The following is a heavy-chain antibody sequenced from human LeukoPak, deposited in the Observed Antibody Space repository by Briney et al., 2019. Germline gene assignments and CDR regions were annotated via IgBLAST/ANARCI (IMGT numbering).Heavy chain of an antibody. CDR2: IKEDSSKI. D-gene: IGHD5-12*01. Sequence: GGSLRLSCAASGFTFGSTWMSWVRQAPGKGLEWVASIKEDSSKIYYVDSVKGRFTISRDNAQNSLYLQVNSLRAEDTAVYYCARDSGFGIFDLWGQGTLVTVSS. CDR3: ARDSGFGIFDL. CDR1: GFTFGSTW. V-gene: IGHV3-7*05. J-gene: IGHJ4*02.